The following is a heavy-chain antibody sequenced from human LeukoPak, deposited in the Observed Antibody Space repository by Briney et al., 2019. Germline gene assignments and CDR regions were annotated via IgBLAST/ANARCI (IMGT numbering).Heavy chain of an antibody. CDR1: GGSIRSGGHY. D-gene: IGHD1-26*01. CDR2: IYYSGST. V-gene: IGHV4-31*03. J-gene: IGHJ5*02. CDR3: ARGTFLVVGATNPNWFDP. Sequence: SETLSLTCTVSGGSIRSGGHYWTWIRQHPGKGLEWIGNIYYSGSTNYNPSLKSRVTISVDTSKNQFSLKLSSVTAADTAVYYCARGTFLVVGATNPNWFDPWGQGTLVTVSS.